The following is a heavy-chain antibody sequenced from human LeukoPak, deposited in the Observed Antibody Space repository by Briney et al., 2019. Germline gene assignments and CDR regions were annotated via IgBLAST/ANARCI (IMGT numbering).Heavy chain of an antibody. CDR3: ARDPLDSVVVPAATGDY. CDR1: GFTVSSDY. CDR2: IYSGGST. D-gene: IGHD2-2*01. Sequence: VGSLRLSCAASGFTVSSDYMSWVRQAPGKGLGWGSVIYSGGSTYYADSVKGRFTISRDNSKNTLYLQMNSLRAEDTAVYYCARDPLDSVVVPAATGDYWGQGTLVTVSS. V-gene: IGHV3-66*01. J-gene: IGHJ4*02.